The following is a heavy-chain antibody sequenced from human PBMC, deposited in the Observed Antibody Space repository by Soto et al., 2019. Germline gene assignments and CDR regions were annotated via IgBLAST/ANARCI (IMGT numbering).Heavy chain of an antibody. Sequence: QVQLVQSGGEVKKPGASVKVSCKASGYTFTNYGVTWVRQAPGQGLEWMGWISAYTDNPNYAQKFQGRVTMTIDTSAYTAYMDLRSLTSDDTAVYYFARVIPGAEAWFGPWGQGTLVTVSS. CDR3: ARVIPGAEAWFGP. CDR2: ISAYTDNP. CDR1: GYTFTNYG. J-gene: IGHJ5*02. D-gene: IGHD2-2*01. V-gene: IGHV1-18*01.